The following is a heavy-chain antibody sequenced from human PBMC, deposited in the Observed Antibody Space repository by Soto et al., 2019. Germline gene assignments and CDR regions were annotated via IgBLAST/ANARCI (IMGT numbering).Heavy chain of an antibody. CDR2: IYTSGST. CDR3: ARDETSCTNGVCYLRGMEV. CDR1: CVSSSRYA. V-gene: IGHV4-4*07. Sequence: WDPLSLTCTVSCVSSSRYAWRLIVQPGWQGPHWIVRIYTSGSTNYNPSHKRRGTLSVDTSKNQFSLKLSSVTAADTAVYYCARDETSCTNGVCYLRGMEVWAKGITVT. D-gene: IGHD2-8*01. J-gene: IGHJ6*04.